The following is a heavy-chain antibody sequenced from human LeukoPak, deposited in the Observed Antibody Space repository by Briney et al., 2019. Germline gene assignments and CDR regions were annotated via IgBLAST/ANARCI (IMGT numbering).Heavy chain of an antibody. CDR1: GYSFTNYW. Sequence: GESLKISCKGSGYSFTNYWIGWVRQMPGKGLEWMGIIYPGDSDTRYSPSFQGQVTISADKSISTAYLQWSSLKASDTAMYYCARHRGPWHYYDSSGYYFVDYWGQGTLVTVSP. CDR3: ARHRGPWHYYDSSGYYFVDY. V-gene: IGHV5-51*01. D-gene: IGHD3-22*01. CDR2: IYPGDSDT. J-gene: IGHJ4*02.